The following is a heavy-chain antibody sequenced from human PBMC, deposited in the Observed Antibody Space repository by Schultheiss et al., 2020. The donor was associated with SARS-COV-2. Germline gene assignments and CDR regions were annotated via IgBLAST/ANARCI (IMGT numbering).Heavy chain of an antibody. V-gene: IGHV4-61*08. CDR1: GGSISSGDYY. J-gene: IGHJ3*02. D-gene: IGHD6-6*01. Sequence: SQTLSLTCTVSGGSISSGDYYWSWIRQPPGKGLEWIGYINYSGSSNYNPSLKSRVTISVDTSKNQFSLRLNSVTAADTAMYYCARASLPDAFDIWGQGTMVTVSS. CDR3: ARASLPDAFDI. CDR2: INYSGSS.